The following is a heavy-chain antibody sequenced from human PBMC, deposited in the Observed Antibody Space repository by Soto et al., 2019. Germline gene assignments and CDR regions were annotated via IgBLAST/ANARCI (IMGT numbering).Heavy chain of an antibody. CDR1: GGSFTSNNW. D-gene: IGHD1-7*01. V-gene: IGHV4-4*02. CDR3: ASRDPGTSVDY. J-gene: IGHJ4*02. Sequence: SETLSLTFGVSGGSFTSNNWWTWVRQPPGQGLEWIGEIYRTGSTNYNPSLKSRVTISLDKSENQFSLKVTSLTAADTAVYYCASRDPGTSVDYWGQGTLVTVSS. CDR2: IYRTGST.